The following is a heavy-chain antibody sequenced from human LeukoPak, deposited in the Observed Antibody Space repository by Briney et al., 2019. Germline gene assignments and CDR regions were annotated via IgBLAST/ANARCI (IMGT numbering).Heavy chain of an antibody. Sequence: GGSLRLSCAASGFTFSSYAMSWVRQAPGKGLEWVSAISGSGGSTYYADSVKGRFTISRDNSKNTLYLQMNSLRAEDTAVYYCARPPYGDYVHYYYYGMDVWGQGTTVTVSS. D-gene: IGHD4-17*01. CDR2: ISGSGGST. J-gene: IGHJ6*02. CDR1: GFTFSSYA. V-gene: IGHV3-23*01. CDR3: ARPPYGDYVHYYYYGMDV.